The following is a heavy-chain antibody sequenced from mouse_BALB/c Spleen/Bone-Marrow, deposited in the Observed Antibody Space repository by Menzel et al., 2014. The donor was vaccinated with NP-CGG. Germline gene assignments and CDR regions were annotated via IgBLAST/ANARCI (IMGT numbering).Heavy chain of an antibody. Sequence: VKLMESGPGLVAPSQRLSITCTVSGFSLTSYGVHWVRQPPGKGLEWLGVIWAGGSTNYNSALMSRLSISKDNSKSQVFLKMNSLQTDDTAMYYCARDRGPPYWGQGTLVTVSA. D-gene: IGHD3-1*01. CDR2: IWAGGST. CDR1: GFSLTSYG. V-gene: IGHV2-9*02. J-gene: IGHJ3*01. CDR3: ARDRGPPY.